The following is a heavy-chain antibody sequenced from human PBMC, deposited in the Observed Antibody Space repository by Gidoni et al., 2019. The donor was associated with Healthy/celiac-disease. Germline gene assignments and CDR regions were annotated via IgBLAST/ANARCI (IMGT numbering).Heavy chain of an antibody. V-gene: IGHV1-69*01. CDR2: IIPIFGTA. J-gene: IGHJ1*01. CDR1: GGTFRSYA. D-gene: IGHD3-10*01. Sequence: QGQLVQSGAEVKKPGSSVKVSCKATGGTFRSYAISWVRPAPGHGLEWMGGIIPIFGTANYAQKFQGRVTITADESTSTAYMELSSLSSEDTAVYYCARETMVRGVAHFQHWGQGTLVTVSS. CDR3: ARETMVRGVAHFQH.